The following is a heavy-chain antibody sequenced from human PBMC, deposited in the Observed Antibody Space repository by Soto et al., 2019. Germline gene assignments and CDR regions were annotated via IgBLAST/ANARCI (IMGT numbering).Heavy chain of an antibody. Sequence: EVQLVESGGGLVQPGGSLRPSCAASGFTFSSYSMNWVRQAPGKGLEWVSYISSSSSTIYYADSVKGRFTISRDNAKNSLYLQMNSLRDEDTAVYYCASIFITGLHYYYYYGMDVWGQGTTVTVSS. J-gene: IGHJ6*02. CDR2: ISSSSSTI. CDR1: GFTFSSYS. D-gene: IGHD1-20*01. V-gene: IGHV3-48*02. CDR3: ASIFITGLHYYYYYGMDV.